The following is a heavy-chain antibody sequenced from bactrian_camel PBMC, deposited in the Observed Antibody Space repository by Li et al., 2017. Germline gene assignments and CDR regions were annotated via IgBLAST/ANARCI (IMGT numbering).Heavy chain of an antibody. V-gene: IGHV3S53*01. D-gene: IGHD1*01. CDR3: AVRLNSGCPTQPADFSE. CDR1: GYSYSSYC. J-gene: IGHJ4*01. Sequence: HVQLVESGGGSVQAGGSLRLSCAASGYSYSSYCMAWFRQAPGKEREAVAAIESDGSISYADSVKGRFAISKDNAKNTLYLQMNSLKPSDTAMYYCAVRLNSGCPTQPADFSEWGEGTQVTVS. CDR2: IESDGSI.